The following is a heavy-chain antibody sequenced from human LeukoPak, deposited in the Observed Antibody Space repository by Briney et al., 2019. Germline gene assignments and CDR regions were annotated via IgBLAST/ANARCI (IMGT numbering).Heavy chain of an antibody. CDR2: IYYSGST. Sequence: SETLSLTCTVSGGSISSGGYYWSWMRQPPGKGLEWIGYIYYSGSTDYNPSLKSRVTISLDTSKNQFSLKLTSVTAADTAVYYCARDQGSWWFDPWGQGTLVTVSS. CDR3: ARDQGSWWFDP. V-gene: IGHV4-61*08. J-gene: IGHJ5*02. D-gene: IGHD3-10*01. CDR1: GGSISSGGYY.